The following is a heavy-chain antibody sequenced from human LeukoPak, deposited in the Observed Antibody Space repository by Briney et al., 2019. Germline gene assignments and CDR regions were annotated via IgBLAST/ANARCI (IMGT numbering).Heavy chain of an antibody. CDR3: AKAVVMTAIPQVPGYYFDY. CDR2: ISGSGGST. V-gene: IGHV3-23*01. CDR1: GFAFSSYA. J-gene: IGHJ4*02. Sequence: PGGSLRLSRAASGFAFSSYAMSWVRQAPGKGLEWVSAISGSGGSTYYADSVKGRFTISRDNSKNTLYLQMNSLRAEDTAVYYCAKAVVMTAIPQVPGYYFDYWGQGTLVTVSS. D-gene: IGHD2-21*02.